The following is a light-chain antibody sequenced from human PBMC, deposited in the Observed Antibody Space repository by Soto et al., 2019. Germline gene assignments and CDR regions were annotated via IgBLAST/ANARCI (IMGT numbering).Light chain of an antibody. CDR3: QQHGNSRWT. CDR2: GAS. CDR1: QSVSSNY. V-gene: IGKV3-20*01. J-gene: IGKJ1*01. Sequence: EVVLTQSPGTLSLSPGERATLSCRASQSVSSNYLAWYQQKPGQAPRLLIFGASTRATGIPDRFSGSASATDFTLTISRLEPEDFAVYYCQQHGNSRWTFGPGTKVEIK.